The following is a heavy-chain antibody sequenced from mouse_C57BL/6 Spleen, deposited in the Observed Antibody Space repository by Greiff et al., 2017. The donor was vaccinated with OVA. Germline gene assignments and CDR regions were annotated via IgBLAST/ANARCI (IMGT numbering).Heavy chain of an antibody. D-gene: IGHD2-2*01. Sequence: QVQLQQPGAELVKPGASVKLSCKASGYTFTSYWMHWVKQRPGRGLEWIGRIDPNSGGTKYNEKFKSKATLTVDKPSSTAYMQLISLTSEDSAVYYCARGYGYLHYAMDYWGQGTSVTVSS. J-gene: IGHJ4*01. CDR1: GYTFTSYW. CDR2: IDPNSGGT. V-gene: IGHV1-72*01. CDR3: ARGYGYLHYAMDY.